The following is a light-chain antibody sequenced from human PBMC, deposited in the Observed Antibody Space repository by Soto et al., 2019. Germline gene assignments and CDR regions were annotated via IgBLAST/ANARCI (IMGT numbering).Light chain of an antibody. J-gene: IGKJ1*01. V-gene: IGKV1-39*01. CDR2: AAS. CDR3: QQTLSVPRT. CDR1: QNIRTY. Sequence: DIQMTQSPRFLSASVGDRVTITYRASQNIRTYLTWYQQKPGKGPTVLIYAASTLQRGVPSRFSGSTTGTDFTLTITGLQPEDSATYYCQQTLSVPRTFGLGTKVDSK.